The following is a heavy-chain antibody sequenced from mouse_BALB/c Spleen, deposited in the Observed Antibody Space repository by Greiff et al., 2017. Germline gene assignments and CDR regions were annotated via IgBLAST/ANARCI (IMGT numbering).Heavy chain of an antibody. Sequence: DVMLVESGGGLVKPGGSLKLSCAASGFTFSSYAMSWVRQTPEKRLEWVATISSGGSYTYYPDSVKGRFTISRDNAKNTLYLQMSSLRSEDTAMYYCARRETGTGYYAMDYWGQGTSVTVSS. J-gene: IGHJ4*01. D-gene: IGHD4-1*01. CDR2: ISSGGSYT. CDR1: GFTFSSYA. V-gene: IGHV5-9-1*01. CDR3: ARRETGTGYYAMDY.